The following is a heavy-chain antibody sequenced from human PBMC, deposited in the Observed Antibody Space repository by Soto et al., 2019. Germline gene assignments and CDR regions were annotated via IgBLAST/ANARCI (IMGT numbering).Heavy chain of an antibody. Sequence: QVQLQESGPGLVKPSGTLSLTCAVSGGSISSSNWWSWVRQPPGKGLEWIGEIYHSGSTNYNPSLKSRATISVDKSKNQFSLKLSSVTAAATAVYYCARVVGGYYYGMDVWGHGTTVTVSS. J-gene: IGHJ6*02. D-gene: IGHD2-2*01. CDR3: ARVVGGYYYGMDV. CDR2: IYHSGST. V-gene: IGHV4-4*02. CDR1: GGSISSSNW.